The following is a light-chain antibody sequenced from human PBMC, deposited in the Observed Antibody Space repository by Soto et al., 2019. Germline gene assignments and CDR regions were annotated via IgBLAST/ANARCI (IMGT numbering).Light chain of an antibody. V-gene: IGLV3-9*01. CDR1: NIGSKN. CDR3: QVWYSSTYLV. CDR2: RDS. J-gene: IGLJ2*01. Sequence: SYELTQPLSVSVALGQTARISCGGNNIGSKNVHWYQQKPGQAPVLVIYRDSNRPSGIPERFSGSNSGNTATLTISRAQAGGEADYYFQVWYSSTYLVFGGGTQLTVL.